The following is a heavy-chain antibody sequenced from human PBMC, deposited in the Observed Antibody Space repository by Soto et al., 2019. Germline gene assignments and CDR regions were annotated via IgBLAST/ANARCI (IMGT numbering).Heavy chain of an antibody. J-gene: IGHJ5*02. CDR3: ARDIVVVVAATEGPQYNWFDP. Sequence: ASVKVSCKPSVXTFTSYGISWVRQAPGQGLEWMGWISAYNGNTNYAQKLQGRVTMTTDTSTSTAYLELRSLRSDDTAVYYCARDIVVVVAATEGPQYNWFDPWGQGTLVTVS. V-gene: IGHV1-18*01. D-gene: IGHD2-15*01. CDR2: ISAYNGNT. CDR1: VXTFTSYG.